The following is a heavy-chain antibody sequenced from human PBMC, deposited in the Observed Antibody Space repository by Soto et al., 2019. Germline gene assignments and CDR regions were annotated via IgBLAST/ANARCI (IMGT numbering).Heavy chain of an antibody. Sequence: GGSLRLSCAASGFTFSDYYMSWIRQAPGKGLEWVSYISSSSTYTNYADSVKGRFTISRDNAKNSLYLQMNSLRAEDTAVYFCASTISSGWPFDYWGQGTLVTVSS. D-gene: IGHD6-19*01. CDR3: ASTISSGWPFDY. J-gene: IGHJ4*02. V-gene: IGHV3-11*06. CDR1: GFTFSDYY. CDR2: ISSSSTYT.